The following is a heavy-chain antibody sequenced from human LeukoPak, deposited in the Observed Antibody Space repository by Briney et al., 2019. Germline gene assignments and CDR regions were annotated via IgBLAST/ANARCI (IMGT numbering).Heavy chain of an antibody. CDR2: IIPIFGTA. CDR1: GGTFSSYA. Sequence: GASVKVSCKASGGTFSSYAICWVRQAPGQGLEWMGGIIPIFGTANYAQKFQGRVTITADKSTSTAYMELSSLRSEDTAVYYCARVYDSSGVFDYWGRGTLVTVSS. D-gene: IGHD3-22*01. J-gene: IGHJ4*02. CDR3: ARVYDSSGVFDY. V-gene: IGHV1-69*06.